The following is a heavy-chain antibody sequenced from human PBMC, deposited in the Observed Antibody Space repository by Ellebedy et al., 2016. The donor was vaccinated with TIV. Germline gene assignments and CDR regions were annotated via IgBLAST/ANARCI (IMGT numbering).Heavy chain of an antibody. CDR3: AKIGAAGIPFYYYYYGRDV. D-gene: IGHD6-13*01. Sequence: GGSLRLSCAASGFTFSSYGMHWVRQAPGKGLEWVAFIRYDGSNKYYAVSVKGRFTISRDNSKNTLYLQMNSLRAEDTAVYYCAKIGAAGIPFYYYYYGRDVWGQGTTVTVSS. J-gene: IGHJ6*02. CDR2: IRYDGSNK. V-gene: IGHV3-30*02. CDR1: GFTFSSYG.